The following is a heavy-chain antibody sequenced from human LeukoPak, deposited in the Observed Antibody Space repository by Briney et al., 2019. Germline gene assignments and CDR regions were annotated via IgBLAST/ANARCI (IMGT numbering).Heavy chain of an antibody. CDR1: GGSISSSSYY. D-gene: IGHD6-13*01. CDR3: ARRSASPSWPEPGGLDY. J-gene: IGHJ4*02. CDR2: INHSGST. Sequence: SETLSLTCTVSGGSISSSSYYWGWLRQPPGKGLEWIGEINHSGSTNYNPSLKSRVTISVDTSKNQFSLKLSSVTAADTAVYYCARRSASPSWPEPGGLDYWGQGTLVTVSS. V-gene: IGHV4-39*07.